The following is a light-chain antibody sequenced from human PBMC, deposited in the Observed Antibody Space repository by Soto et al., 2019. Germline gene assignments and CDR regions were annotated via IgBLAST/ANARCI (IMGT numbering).Light chain of an antibody. CDR3: QQNGSSPT. J-gene: IGKJ5*01. CDR2: GAS. Sequence: EIVLTQSPGTLSLSPGEGGTLSCRASQSVSSRHLAWYQQKPGQAPRLLIYGASNRATGIPDRFSGSGSGTDFTLTISRLEPEDFAVYYCQQNGSSPTFGQGTRLEIK. V-gene: IGKV3-20*01. CDR1: QSVSSRH.